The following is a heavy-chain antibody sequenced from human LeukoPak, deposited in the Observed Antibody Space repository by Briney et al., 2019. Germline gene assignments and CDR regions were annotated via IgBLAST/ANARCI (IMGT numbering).Heavy chain of an antibody. J-gene: IGHJ4*02. D-gene: IGHD1-26*01. Sequence: SEALSLTCAVSGGSITTTNWWSWVRQPPGKGLEWIGEVHLNGATNYNPSLESRFSMSIDKSNNHLSLEVTSVTAADTAMYYCTRESGAFTPFGFWGQGTLVTVSS. CDR1: GGSITTTNW. CDR2: VHLNGAT. CDR3: TRESGAFTPFGF. V-gene: IGHV4-4*02.